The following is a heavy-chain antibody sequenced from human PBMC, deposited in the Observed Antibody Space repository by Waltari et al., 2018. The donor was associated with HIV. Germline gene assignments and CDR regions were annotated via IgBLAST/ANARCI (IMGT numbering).Heavy chain of an antibody. CDR2: IYYVGST. Sequence: QLQLQESDPGLVKPSETLSLTCPVSGGSISSSSYYWGWIRQPPGKGLEWMGSIYYVGSTSYTPSLKSRVTISVDTSKNQFSLKLSSVTAADTAVYYCASLRQLFNDYFDYWGQGTLVTVSS. J-gene: IGHJ4*02. V-gene: IGHV4-39*01. D-gene: IGHD6-13*01. CDR3: ASLRQLFNDYFDY. CDR1: GGSISSSSYY.